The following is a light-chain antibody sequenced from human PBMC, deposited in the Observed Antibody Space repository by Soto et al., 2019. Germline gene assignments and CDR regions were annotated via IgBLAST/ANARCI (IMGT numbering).Light chain of an antibody. CDR2: DVT. CDR3: SSYAGNNNLV. J-gene: IGLJ2*01. Sequence: LTQPRSVSGSPGQSVTISCTGTISDVGGYNYVSWYQHHPGKAPKLLISDVTKRPSWVPDRFSGSKSGNTASLTISDLQAEDEADYYCSSYAGNNNLVFGGGTKVTVL. V-gene: IGLV2-11*01. CDR1: ISDVGGYNY.